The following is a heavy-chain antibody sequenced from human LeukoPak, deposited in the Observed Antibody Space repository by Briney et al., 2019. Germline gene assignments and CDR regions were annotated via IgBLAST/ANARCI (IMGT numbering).Heavy chain of an antibody. Sequence: GGSLRLSCAASGFTVNSYAMSWVRQGPGKGLEWVSTISGSGDNTYYADSVRDRSTTSRDISKNTLYLQMDSLRDEDTAVYYCTKDHSEYVWGSYRRDDYWGQGTLVTVSS. J-gene: IGHJ4*02. CDR2: ISGSGDNT. CDR3: TKDHSEYVWGSYRRDDY. CDR1: GFTVNSYA. V-gene: IGHV3-23*01. D-gene: IGHD3-16*02.